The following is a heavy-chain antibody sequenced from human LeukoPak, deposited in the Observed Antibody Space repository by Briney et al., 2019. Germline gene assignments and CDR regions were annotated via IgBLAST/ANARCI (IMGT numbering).Heavy chain of an antibody. CDR3: ARAPGGFGEQH. CDR2: INHSGST. D-gene: IGHD3-10*01. V-gene: IGHV4-34*01. J-gene: IGHJ4*02. Sequence: PSETLSLTCAVYGGSFSGYYWSWIRQPPGKGLEWIGEINHSGSTNYNPSLKSRVTISVDTSKNQFFLKLSSVTAADTAVYYCARAPGGFGEQHWGQGTLVTVSS. CDR1: GGSFSGYY.